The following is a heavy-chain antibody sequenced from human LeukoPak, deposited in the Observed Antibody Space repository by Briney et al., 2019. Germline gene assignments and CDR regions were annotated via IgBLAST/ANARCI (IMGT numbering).Heavy chain of an antibody. J-gene: IGHJ3*02. CDR2: ISYDGSNK. V-gene: IGHV3-30*04. CDR3: ASDFKDLDASDI. CDR1: GFTFSSYA. Sequence: QAGGSLRLSCAASGFTFSSYAMHWVRQAPGKGLEWVAVISYDGSNKYYADSVKGRFTISRDNSKNTLYLQMNSLRAEDTAVYYCASDFKDLDASDIWGQGTMVTVSS.